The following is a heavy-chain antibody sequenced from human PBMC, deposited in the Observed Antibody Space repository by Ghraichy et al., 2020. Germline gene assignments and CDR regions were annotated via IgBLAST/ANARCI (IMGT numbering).Heavy chain of an antibody. D-gene: IGHD3-3*01. CDR3: ARDQGDFWSGYLGDVLD. CDR1: GFTFSSYW. J-gene: IGHJ4*02. Sequence: GGSLRLSCAASGFTFSSYWMHWVRQAPGKGLVWVSRINSDGSSTSYADSVKGRFTISRDNAKNTLYLQMNSLRAEDTAVYYCARDQGDFWSGYLGDVLDWGQGTLVTVSS. V-gene: IGHV3-74*01. CDR2: INSDGSST.